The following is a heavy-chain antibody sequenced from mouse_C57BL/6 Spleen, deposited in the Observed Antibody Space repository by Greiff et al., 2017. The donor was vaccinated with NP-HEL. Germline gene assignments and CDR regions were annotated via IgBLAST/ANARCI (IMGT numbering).Heavy chain of an antibody. CDR1: GYAFTNYL. CDR2: INPGSGGT. CDR3: ARYAITYAMDY. J-gene: IGHJ4*01. Sequence: QVQLKQSGAELVRPGTSVKVSCKASGYAFTNYLIEWVKQRPGQGLEWIGVINPGSGGTNYNEKFKGKATLTADKSSSTAYMQLSSLTSEDSAVYFCARYAITYAMDYWGQGTSVTVSS. D-gene: IGHD1-1*01. V-gene: IGHV1-54*01.